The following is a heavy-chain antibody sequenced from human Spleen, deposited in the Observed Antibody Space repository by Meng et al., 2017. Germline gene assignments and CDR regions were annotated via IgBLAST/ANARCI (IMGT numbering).Heavy chain of an antibody. CDR2: IGHSGFT. V-gene: IGHV4-4*02. CDR1: GGSISNDNW. J-gene: IGHJ5*02. D-gene: IGHD6-19*01. CDR3: VRSSAWVRTGFDP. Sequence: QVQLQESGPGLVKPSGTLSLTCAVSGGSISNDNWWSWVRQPPGKGLEWIGSIGHSGFTYYTPSLKSRVAVSLDTSKSQFSLMLTSVTAADTAVYYCVRSSAWVRTGFDPWGQGTLVTVSS.